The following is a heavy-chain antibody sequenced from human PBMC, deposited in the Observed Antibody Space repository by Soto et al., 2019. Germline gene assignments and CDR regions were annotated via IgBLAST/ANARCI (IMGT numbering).Heavy chain of an antibody. V-gene: IGHV3-23*01. Sequence: EVQLWESGGGLVQPGGSLRLSCAVSGYTFSSFDMSWVRQAPGKGLEWVSTISGSGGGTNYADSVKGRFTISRDISTYTVYLQMNSLRAEDTAVYYCAHRTGFDCWGQGALVTVSS. CDR2: ISGSGGGT. CDR1: GYTFSSFD. CDR3: AHRTGFDC. J-gene: IGHJ4*02.